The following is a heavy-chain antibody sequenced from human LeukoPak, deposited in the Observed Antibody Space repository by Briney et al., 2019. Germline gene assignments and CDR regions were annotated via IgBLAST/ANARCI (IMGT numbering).Heavy chain of an antibody. CDR1: GGTFSSYA. Sequence: EASVKLSCKPSGGTFSSYAISWVRQAPGHGLKWMGRIIPIIGIANYAQKFQSRVTITADKSTSTAYIELSNLRSEDTAVYYCANPWNYDSSGYGAFDIYGQGTMVTVSS. CDR2: IIPIIGIA. V-gene: IGHV1-69*04. D-gene: IGHD3-22*01. CDR3: ANPWNYDSSGYGAFDI. J-gene: IGHJ3*02.